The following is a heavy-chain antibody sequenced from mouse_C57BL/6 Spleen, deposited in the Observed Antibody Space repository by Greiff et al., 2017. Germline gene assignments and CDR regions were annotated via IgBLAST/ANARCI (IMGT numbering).Heavy chain of an antibody. J-gene: IGHJ4*01. V-gene: IGHV7-3*01. CDR3: ENWGRNYGDYYYAMDY. CDR1: GFTFTDYY. D-gene: IGHD2-1*01. CDR2: IRNKANGYTT. Sequence: KLVESGGGLVQPGGSLSLSCAASGFTFTDYYMSWVRQPPGKALEWLGFIRNKANGYTTEYSASVKGRFTISRDHSQRILYPQMIDLRAENSANSDWENWGRNYGDYYYAMDYWGQGTSVTVSS.